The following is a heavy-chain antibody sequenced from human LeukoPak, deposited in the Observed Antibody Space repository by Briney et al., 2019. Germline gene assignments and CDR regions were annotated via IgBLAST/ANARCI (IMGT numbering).Heavy chain of an antibody. CDR3: AELGITMIGGV. D-gene: IGHD3-10*02. J-gene: IGHJ6*04. CDR2: MQYDGRKD. CDR1: GFTLSNYG. Sequence: GGSLRLSCAVSGFTLSNYGMHWVRQAPGRGLEWVAFMQYDGRKDYYADSVKGRFIISRDNSKNTLYVQINSLRPEDTAVYYCAELGITMIGGVWGKGTTVTISS. V-gene: IGHV3-30*02.